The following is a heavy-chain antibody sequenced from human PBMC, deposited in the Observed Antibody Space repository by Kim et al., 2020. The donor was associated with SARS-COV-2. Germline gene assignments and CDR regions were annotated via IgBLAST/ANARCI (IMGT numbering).Heavy chain of an antibody. J-gene: IGHJ4*02. Sequence: SETLSLTCTVSGGSISSYYWSWIRQPAGKGLEWIGRIYTSGSANYNPSLKSRVTMSVDTSKNQFSLKLSSVTAADTAVYYCARGTYYYDSSGYYYDYWGQGTLVTVSS. D-gene: IGHD3-22*01. CDR3: ARGTYYYDSSGYYYDY. V-gene: IGHV4-4*07. CDR2: IYTSGSA. CDR1: GGSISSYY.